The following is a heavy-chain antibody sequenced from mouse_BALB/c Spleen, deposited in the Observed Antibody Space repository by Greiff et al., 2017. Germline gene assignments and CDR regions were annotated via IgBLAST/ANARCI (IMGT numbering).Heavy chain of an antibody. J-gene: IGHJ3*01. CDR1: GYTFTSYW. D-gene: IGHD3-2*01. CDR3: AQTARASWFAY. CDR2: INPSNGRT. Sequence: QVQLKQPGAELVKPGASVKLSCKASGYTFTSYWMHWVKQRPGQGLEWIGEINPSNGRTNYNEKFKSKATLTVDKSSSTAYMQLSSLTSEDSAVYYCAQTARASWFAYWGQGTLVTVSA. V-gene: IGHV1S81*02.